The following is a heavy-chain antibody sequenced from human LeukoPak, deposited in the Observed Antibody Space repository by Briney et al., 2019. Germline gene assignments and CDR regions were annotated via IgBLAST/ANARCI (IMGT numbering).Heavy chain of an antibody. CDR1: GFTFSDYW. V-gene: IGHV3-7*01. CDR3: ARSSEGY. CDR2: IKPDGSEK. J-gene: IGHJ4*02. Sequence: GGSLRLSCAASGFTFSDYWMTWVRQAPGKGLEWVANIKPDGSEKYYVDSVKGRFTISRDNAKNSLYLQMNSLRAEDTAVYYCARSSEGYWGQGTLVTVSS. D-gene: IGHD1-26*01.